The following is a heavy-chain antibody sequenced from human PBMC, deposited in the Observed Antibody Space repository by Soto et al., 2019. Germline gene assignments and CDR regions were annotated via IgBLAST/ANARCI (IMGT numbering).Heavy chain of an antibody. J-gene: IGHJ6*02. Sequence: PGGSLRLSCTASGFTFGDYAMSWVRQAPGKGLEWVGFVRSKAYGGTTEYAASVKGRFTISRDDSKSIAYLQMNSLKTEDTAVYYCTHSGGSGPYYYYYGMDVWGQGTTVTVSS. CDR2: VRSKAYGGTT. CDR3: THSGGSGPYYYYYGMDV. D-gene: IGHD2-15*01. CDR1: GFTFGDYA. V-gene: IGHV3-49*04.